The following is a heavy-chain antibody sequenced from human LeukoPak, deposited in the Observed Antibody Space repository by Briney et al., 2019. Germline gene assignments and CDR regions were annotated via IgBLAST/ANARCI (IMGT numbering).Heavy chain of an antibody. CDR1: GFTFSSYD. CDR3: ARGPRKYYYDSSGTLFDY. CDR2: IGTAGDT. Sequence: GGSLRLSCAASGFTFSSYDMHWVRQATGKGLEWVSAIGTAGDTYYPGSVKGRFTISRENAKNSLYLQMNSLRAGDTAVYYCARGPRKYYYDSSGTLFDYWGQGTLVTVSS. D-gene: IGHD3-22*01. V-gene: IGHV3-13*01. J-gene: IGHJ4*02.